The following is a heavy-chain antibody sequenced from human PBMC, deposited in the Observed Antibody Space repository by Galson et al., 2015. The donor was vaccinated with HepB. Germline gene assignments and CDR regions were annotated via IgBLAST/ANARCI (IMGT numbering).Heavy chain of an antibody. CDR2: IVVGSGNT. J-gene: IGHJ4*02. CDR1: GFNLTSSA. V-gene: IGHV1-58*02. Sequence: SCKASGFNLTSSAMQWVRQARGQRLEWIGWIVVGSGNTKDAQKFQERVTITRDMSTRTAYMELSSLRSEDTAVYYCAAGIVGTTTPDFDSWGQGTLVTVSS. CDR3: AAGIVGTTTPDFDS. D-gene: IGHD1-26*01.